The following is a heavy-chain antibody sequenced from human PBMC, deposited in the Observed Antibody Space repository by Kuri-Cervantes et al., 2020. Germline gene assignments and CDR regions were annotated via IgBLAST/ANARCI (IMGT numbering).Heavy chain of an antibody. Sequence: GESLKISCAASGFTFSSYAMSWVRQAPGKGLEWVSPISGSGGSTYYADSVKGRFTISRDNAKNSLYLQMSSLRAEDTAVYYCARRGGTYSSSDYSYYYMDVWGKGTTVTVSS. CDR2: ISGSGGST. CDR1: GFTFSSYA. J-gene: IGHJ6*03. V-gene: IGHV3-23*01. CDR3: ARRGGTYSSSDYSYYYMDV. D-gene: IGHD6-6*01.